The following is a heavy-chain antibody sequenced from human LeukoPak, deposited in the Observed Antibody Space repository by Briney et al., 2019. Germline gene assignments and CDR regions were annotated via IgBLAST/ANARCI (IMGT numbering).Heavy chain of an antibody. J-gene: IGHJ4*02. CDR2: VHNDGDTK. CDR1: GFTFSSYG. V-gene: IGHV3-33*08. Sequence: PGRSLRLSCAASGFTFSSYGMHWVRQAPGKCLEWVAVVHNDGDTKYFGDSVKGRFTISRDNSKNTLYLQMNSLRAEDTAVYYCATGTGYYYDRWGQGTLVTVAS. CDR3: ATGTGYYYDR. D-gene: IGHD3-9*01.